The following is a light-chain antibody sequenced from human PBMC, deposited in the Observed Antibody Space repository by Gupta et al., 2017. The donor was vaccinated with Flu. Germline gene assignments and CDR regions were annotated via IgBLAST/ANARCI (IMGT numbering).Light chain of an antibody. Sequence: SVLTQIPGTLSLSPGDRATLSCKASQSVADNYLAWYQQRPGLPPRPLIYGASIRAIGTPERFSGSGSGTDFTLIITRVEPEDFAVYYCQHDGTPLNVFGQGTKVEIK. CDR3: QHDGTPLNV. V-gene: IGKV3-20*01. J-gene: IGKJ2*01. CDR2: GAS. CDR1: QSVADNY.